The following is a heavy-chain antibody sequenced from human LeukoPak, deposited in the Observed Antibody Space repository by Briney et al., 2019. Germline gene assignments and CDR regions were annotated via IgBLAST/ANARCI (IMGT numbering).Heavy chain of an antibody. Sequence: PGGSLRLSCAASGFTFSSYAMYWVRQAPGKGLEWVSVVRGSGGTTYYADSVKGRFTISRDNSKNTLYLQMNSLRAEDTAVYYCARDARDGYGGNPFDYWGQGTRVTVSS. CDR2: VRGSGGTT. J-gene: IGHJ4*02. D-gene: IGHD4-23*01. CDR1: GFTFSSYA. V-gene: IGHV3-23*01. CDR3: ARDARDGYGGNPFDY.